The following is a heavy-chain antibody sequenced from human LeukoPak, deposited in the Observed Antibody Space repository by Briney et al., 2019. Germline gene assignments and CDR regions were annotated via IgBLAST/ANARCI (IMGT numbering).Heavy chain of an antibody. Sequence: KTGGSLRLSCAASGFIFSSYWMHWVRHAPGKGLEWVSSISSSSSYIYYADSVKGRFTISRENAKNSLYLQMNSLRAGDTAVYYCARAGMTASNAFDIWGQGTMVTVSS. D-gene: IGHD2-21*02. V-gene: IGHV3-21*01. J-gene: IGHJ3*02. CDR2: ISSSSSYI. CDR1: GFIFSSYW. CDR3: ARAGMTASNAFDI.